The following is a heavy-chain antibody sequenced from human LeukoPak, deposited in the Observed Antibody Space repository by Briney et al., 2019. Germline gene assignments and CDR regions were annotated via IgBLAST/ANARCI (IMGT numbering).Heavy chain of an antibody. D-gene: IGHD3-22*01. CDR2: VRVNGRST. CDR3: ARDLSDYYDSSGFPNAFDI. Sequence: TGGSLRLSCTASGFTFSTYDMSWVRQAPGKGLEWVSTVRVNGRSTYYADSVKGRFTISRDNSKNTLYLQMNSLRAEDTAVYYCARDLSDYYDSSGFPNAFDIWGQGTMVTVSS. CDR1: GFTFSTYD. J-gene: IGHJ3*02. V-gene: IGHV3-23*01.